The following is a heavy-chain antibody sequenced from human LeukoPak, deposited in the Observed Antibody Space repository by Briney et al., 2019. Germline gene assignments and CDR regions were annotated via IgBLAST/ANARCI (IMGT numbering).Heavy chain of an antibody. J-gene: IGHJ1*01. CDR2: ISSSSTTM. V-gene: IGHV3-48*03. CDR1: GFSFSSYE. Sequence: PGGSLRLSCAASGFSFSSYEMNWVRQAPGTGLECVSYISSSSTTMYYADSVKGRFTISRDNAKNSVYLQMNSLRVEDTAVYYCAKGPGPWGQGTRVTVSS. CDR3: AKGPGP.